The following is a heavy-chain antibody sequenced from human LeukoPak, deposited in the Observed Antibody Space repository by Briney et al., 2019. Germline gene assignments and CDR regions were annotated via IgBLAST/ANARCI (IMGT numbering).Heavy chain of an antibody. V-gene: IGHV3-48*01. CDR3: STAKFDY. CDR1: GFTVSGYS. J-gene: IGHJ4*02. Sequence: GGSLRLACAASGFTVSGYSMNWVRQAPGKGLEWVSHISISGTIYYADSVKGRFTISRDNAKNSLYLQMNSLRAEDTAVYYCSTAKFDYWGQGTLVTVSS. CDR2: ISISGTI.